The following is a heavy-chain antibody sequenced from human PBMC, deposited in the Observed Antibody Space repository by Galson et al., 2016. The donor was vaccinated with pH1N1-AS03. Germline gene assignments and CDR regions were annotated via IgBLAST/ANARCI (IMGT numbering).Heavy chain of an antibody. J-gene: IGHJ6*04. D-gene: IGHD7-27*01. V-gene: IGHV3-13*01. CDR3: AVWGATDGTRGMDV. CDR1: GFTFSRKD. CDR2: IAIAGNT. Sequence: SLRLSCAASGFTFSRKDMHWVRQPAGKPLEWVSSIAIAGNTYYLDSVKGRFTISRENGQNSVYIQINTLTDEDSAVYYCAVWGATDGTRGMDVWGSGITVTGSS.